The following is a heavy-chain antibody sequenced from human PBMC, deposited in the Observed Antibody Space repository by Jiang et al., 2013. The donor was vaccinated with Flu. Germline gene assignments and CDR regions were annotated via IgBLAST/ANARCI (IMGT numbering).Heavy chain of an antibody. J-gene: IGHJ4*02. D-gene: IGHD5-18*01. CDR1: RFTFNSYA. Sequence: QLLESGGGVVQPGRSLRLSCAASRFTFNSYAMHWVRQAPGKGLEWVAVISYDGNNKYYADSVKGRFTISRDNSKNTLYLQMNSLRAEDTAVYYCAKDWSGYSYGYPPDYWGQGTLVTVSS. V-gene: IGHV3-30-3*01. CDR2: ISYDGNNK. CDR3: AKDWSGYSYGYPPDY.